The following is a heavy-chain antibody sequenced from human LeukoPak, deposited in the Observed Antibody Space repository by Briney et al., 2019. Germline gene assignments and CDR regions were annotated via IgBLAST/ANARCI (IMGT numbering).Heavy chain of an antibody. J-gene: IGHJ5*02. Sequence: SETLSLTCTVSGGSISSYYWSWIRQSPGKGLECIGYIHYTGSTNYNPSLKSRVTISVDTSKNQFSLKLSSVTAADTAVYYCAGAGRYCSGGSCYFHWFDPWGQGTLVTVSS. V-gene: IGHV4-59*08. CDR2: IHYTGST. D-gene: IGHD2-15*01. CDR3: AGAGRYCSGGSCYFHWFDP. CDR1: GGSISSYY.